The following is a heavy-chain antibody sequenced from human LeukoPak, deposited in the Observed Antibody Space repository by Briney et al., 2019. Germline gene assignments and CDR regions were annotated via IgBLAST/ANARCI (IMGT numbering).Heavy chain of an antibody. Sequence: GGSLRLSCAASGFTFSGYGMHWVRQAPGKGLEWVAVISYDGSNKYYADSVKGRFTISRDNSKNTLYLQMNSLRAEDTAVYYCAGAYCSSTSCYDWFDPWGQGTLVTVSS. D-gene: IGHD2-2*01. J-gene: IGHJ5*02. CDR2: ISYDGSNK. V-gene: IGHV3-30*03. CDR3: AGAYCSSTSCYDWFDP. CDR1: GFTFSGYG.